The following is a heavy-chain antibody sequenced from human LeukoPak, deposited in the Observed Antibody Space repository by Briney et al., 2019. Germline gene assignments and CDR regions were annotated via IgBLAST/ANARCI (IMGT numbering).Heavy chain of an antibody. CDR3: ARELATVTTYYYFYGMDV. Sequence: ASVKVSCTASGYTFTSYDINWVRQATGQGLEWMGWMNPNSGNTGYAQKFQGRVTMTRNTSISTAYMELSSLRSEDTAVYYCARELATVTTYYYFYGMDVWGQGTTVTVSS. V-gene: IGHV1-8*01. D-gene: IGHD4-17*01. CDR1: GYTFTSYD. J-gene: IGHJ6*02. CDR2: MNPNSGNT.